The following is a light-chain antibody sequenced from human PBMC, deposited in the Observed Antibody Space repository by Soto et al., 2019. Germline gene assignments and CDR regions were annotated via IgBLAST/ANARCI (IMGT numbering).Light chain of an antibody. Sequence: EIVLTQSPGTLSLSPGERATLSCRASQRVSSSYLAWYQQRPGQAPRLLMYGASSRATGIPDRFSGSGSGTDFTLSISRLEPEDFAVYYCQQYGSSPFTFGPGTKVDIK. CDR3: QQYGSSPFT. V-gene: IGKV3-20*01. CDR1: QRVSSSY. J-gene: IGKJ3*01. CDR2: GAS.